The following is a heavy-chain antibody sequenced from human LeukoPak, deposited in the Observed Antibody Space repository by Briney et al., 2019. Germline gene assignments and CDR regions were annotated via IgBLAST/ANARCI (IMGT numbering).Heavy chain of an antibody. CDR2: ISYDGSNK. Sequence: GGSLRLSCAASGFTFSSYAMHWVRQAPGKGLEWVAVISYDGSNKYYADSVKGRFTISRDNSKNTLYLQMNSLRAEDTAVYYCAKGRDYYDSSGSFDYWGQGTLVTVSS. D-gene: IGHD3-22*01. V-gene: IGHV3-30-3*01. CDR3: AKGRDYYDSSGSFDY. CDR1: GFTFSSYA. J-gene: IGHJ4*02.